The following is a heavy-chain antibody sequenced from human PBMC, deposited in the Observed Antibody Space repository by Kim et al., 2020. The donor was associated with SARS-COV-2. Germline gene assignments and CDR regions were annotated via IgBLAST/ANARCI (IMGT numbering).Heavy chain of an antibody. Sequence: GGSLRLSCAASGFTFSSYWMSWVRQAPGKGLEWVANIKQDGSEKYYVDSVKGRFTISRDNAKNSLYLQMNSLRAEDTAVYYCAREYYDSSGYYWGLDYWGQGTLVTVSS. CDR3: AREYYDSSGYYWGLDY. J-gene: IGHJ4*02. CDR1: GFTFSSYW. CDR2: IKQDGSEK. V-gene: IGHV3-7*01. D-gene: IGHD3-22*01.